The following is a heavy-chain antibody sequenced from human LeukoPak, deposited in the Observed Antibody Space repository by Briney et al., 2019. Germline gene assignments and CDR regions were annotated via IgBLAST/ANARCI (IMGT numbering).Heavy chain of an antibody. J-gene: IGHJ5*02. Sequence: ASVKVSCKASGYTFTGYYMHWVRQAPGQGLEWMGWISAYNGNTNYAQKLQGRVTMTTDTSTSTAYMELRSLRSDDTAVYYCARGPDTNWFDPWGQGTLVTVSS. V-gene: IGHV1-18*04. CDR3: ARGPDTNWFDP. CDR2: ISAYNGNT. CDR1: GYTFTGYY.